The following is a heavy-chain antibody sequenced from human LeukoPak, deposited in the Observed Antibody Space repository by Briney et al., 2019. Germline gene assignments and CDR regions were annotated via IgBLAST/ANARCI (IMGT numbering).Heavy chain of an antibody. CDR1: GGSFSGYY. CDR3: ARLESLDYGSGSYEIFDY. J-gene: IGHJ4*02. D-gene: IGHD3-10*01. Sequence: PSETLSLTCAVYGGSFSGYYWSWIRQPPGKGLEWIGEINHSGSTNYNPSLKSRVTISVDTSKNQFSLKLSSVTAADTAVYYCARLESLDYGSGSYEIFDYWGQGTLVTVSS. V-gene: IGHV4-34*01. CDR2: INHSGST.